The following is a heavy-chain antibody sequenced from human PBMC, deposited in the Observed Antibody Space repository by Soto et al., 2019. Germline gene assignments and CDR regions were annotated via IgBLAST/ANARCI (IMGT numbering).Heavy chain of an antibody. D-gene: IGHD4-17*01. V-gene: IGHV3-30*18. Sequence: QVQLVESGGGVVQPGGSLRLSCTASGFTFTTFGIHWVRQAPGKGLEWVALISYDGHNKYYSDSVKGRFTISRDNYKNTLSLQMNSLRADDTAVYHCAKDLQAYGDYNYYYYGMDVWGQGTTVSVSS. CDR3: AKDLQAYGDYNYYYYGMDV. J-gene: IGHJ6*02. CDR1: GFTFTTFG. CDR2: ISYDGHNK.